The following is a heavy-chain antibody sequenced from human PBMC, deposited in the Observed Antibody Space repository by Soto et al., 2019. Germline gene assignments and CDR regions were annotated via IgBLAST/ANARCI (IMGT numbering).Heavy chain of an antibody. J-gene: IGHJ4*02. V-gene: IGHV3-30-3*01. CDR1: GFTFRSYA. D-gene: IGHD3-10*01. CDR3: ARAPGGSTETFDS. CDR2: ISYSGSNT. Sequence: QVHLVASGRGMVQPGRSLRLACTASGFTFRSYAMHWVRQAPGKGLEWVAVISYSGSNTYYADSVKGRFSISRDISNNTLYLQMNSLRSEDTAVYYCARAPGGSTETFDSWGQGTLVTVSS.